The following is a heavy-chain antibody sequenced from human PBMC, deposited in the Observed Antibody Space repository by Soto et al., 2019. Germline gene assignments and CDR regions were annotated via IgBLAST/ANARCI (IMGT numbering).Heavy chain of an antibody. D-gene: IGHD1-20*01. J-gene: IGHJ5*02. CDR3: ARLIGLTGTNWFDP. V-gene: IGHV4-30-4*01. CDR2: IHYSGNS. Sequence: QVQLQESGPGLVKPSQTLSLTCSVSGGSVSSGDYSWNWIRQPPGKGLEWIGNIHYSGNSYYNPSLQSRVTISLDTSKNQFSLNLSSVTAADTAVYYCARLIGLTGTNWFDPWGQGTRVTVSS. CDR1: GGSVSSGDYS.